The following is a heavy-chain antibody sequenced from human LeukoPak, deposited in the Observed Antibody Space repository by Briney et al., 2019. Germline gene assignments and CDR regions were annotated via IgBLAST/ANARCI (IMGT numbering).Heavy chain of an antibody. Sequence: LETLSLTCAVYGGSFSGYYWSWIRQPPGKGLEWIGEINHSGSTNYNPSLKSRVTISVDTSKNQFSLKLSSVTAADTAVYYCARGGIVLMVYAIPPYFDYWSQGTLVTVS. J-gene: IGHJ4*02. CDR1: GGSFSGYY. V-gene: IGHV4-34*01. D-gene: IGHD2-8*01. CDR3: ARGGIVLMVYAIPPYFDY. CDR2: INHSGST.